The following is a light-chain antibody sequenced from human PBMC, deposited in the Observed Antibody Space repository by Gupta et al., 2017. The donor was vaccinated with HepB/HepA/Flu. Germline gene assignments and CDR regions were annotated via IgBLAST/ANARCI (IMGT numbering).Light chain of an antibody. V-gene: IGKV3-11*01. J-gene: IGKJ4*01. CDR3: QHRINWPLT. CDR2: DAS. Sequence: VLTQSPATLSSSPGERATLSCRASQIIATYLAWYQQKPGQAPRLLIYDASNRAAGIPARFSGSGSGTDFTLTISSLEPEDFGVYYCQHRINWPLTFGGGTKVEIK. CDR1: QIIATY.